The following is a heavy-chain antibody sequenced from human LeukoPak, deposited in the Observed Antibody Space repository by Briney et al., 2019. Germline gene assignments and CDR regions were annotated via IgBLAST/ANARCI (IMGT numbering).Heavy chain of an antibody. CDR1: GDSVSSNSAA. D-gene: IGHD6-19*01. CDR3: ARVPSYSSGWYALHWYFDL. Sequence: SQTLSLTCAISGDSVSSNSAAWNWIRQSPSRGLEWLGRTYYGSKWYNDYAVSVKSRITINPDTSKNQFSLQLNSVTPEDTAVYYCARVPSYSSGWYALHWYFDLWGRGTLVTVSS. V-gene: IGHV6-1*01. CDR2: TYYGSKWYN. J-gene: IGHJ2*01.